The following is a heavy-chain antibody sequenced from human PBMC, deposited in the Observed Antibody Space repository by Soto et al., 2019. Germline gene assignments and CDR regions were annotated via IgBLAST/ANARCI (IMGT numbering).Heavy chain of an antibody. Sequence: RRSRRISCAVPKLSCDSSAMHWVRQAPGKGLEWVAVIWYDGSNKYYADSVKGRFTISRDNSKNTLYLQMNSLRAEDTAVYYCAGGIAVAGPLDYWGQGT. CDR1: KLSCDSSA. CDR3: AGGIAVAGPLDY. CDR2: IWYDGSNK. D-gene: IGHD6-19*01. V-gene: IGHV3-33*01. J-gene: IGHJ4*02.